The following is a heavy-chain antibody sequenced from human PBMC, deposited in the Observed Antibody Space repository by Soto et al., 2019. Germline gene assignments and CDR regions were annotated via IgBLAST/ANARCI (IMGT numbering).Heavy chain of an antibody. CDR2: ISYDGSNK. V-gene: IGHV3-30-3*01. CDR3: ARVSDIGRSGPYYYDSSGYPGPFDY. CDR1: GFTFSSYA. Sequence: GSLRLSCAASGFTFSSYAMHWVRQAPGKGLEWVAVISYDGSNKYYADSVKGRFTISRDNSKNTLYLQMNSLRAEDTAVYYCARVSDIGRSGPYYYDSSGYPGPFDYWGQGTLVTVSS. D-gene: IGHD3-22*01. J-gene: IGHJ4*02.